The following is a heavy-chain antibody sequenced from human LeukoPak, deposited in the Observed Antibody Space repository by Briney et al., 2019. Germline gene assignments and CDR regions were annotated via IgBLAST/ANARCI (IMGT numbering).Heavy chain of an antibody. CDR1: GFTFSSYG. J-gene: IGHJ4*02. V-gene: IGHV3-33*06. CDR3: AKVAYYGSGSYTPEIDY. Sequence: PGRSLRLSCAASGFTFSSYGMHWVRQAPGKGLEWVAVIWYDGSNKYYADSVKGRFTISRDNSKNTLYLQMNSLRAEDTAVYYCAKVAYYGSGSYTPEIDYWGQGTLVIVSS. D-gene: IGHD3-10*01. CDR2: IWYDGSNK.